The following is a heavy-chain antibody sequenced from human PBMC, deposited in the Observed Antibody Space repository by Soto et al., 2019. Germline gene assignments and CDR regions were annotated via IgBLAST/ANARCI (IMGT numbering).Heavy chain of an antibody. CDR3: ARERVGTTFFDN. CDR1: GFAISRGYY. J-gene: IGHJ4*02. D-gene: IGHD1-1*01. CDR2: IYPSVSS. Sequence: SETLSLTCNVSGFAISRGYYWSWVRQPPGKGLEWIGSIYPSVSSYHNPSLESRLTLSIDTSKNQFTLKLASVTAADTALYYCARERVGTTFFDNWGQGTQVTVSS. V-gene: IGHV4-38-2*02.